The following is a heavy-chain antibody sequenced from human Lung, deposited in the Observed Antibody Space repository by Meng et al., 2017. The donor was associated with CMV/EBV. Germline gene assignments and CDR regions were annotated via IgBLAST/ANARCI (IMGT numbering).Heavy chain of an antibody. V-gene: IGHV3-7*04. CDR2: IKQDGSEK. CDR3: AKDGGARGHKAY. Sequence: ESXXISCADSTLTFRSYWMSWVRQAPGNGLEWVANIKQDGSEKFYADSVKGRFTISRDNAQKSLYLEMSNLRVEDTAVYYCAKDGGARGHKAYWGQGTLVTVSS. CDR1: TLTFRSYW. J-gene: IGHJ4*02. D-gene: IGHD3-16*01.